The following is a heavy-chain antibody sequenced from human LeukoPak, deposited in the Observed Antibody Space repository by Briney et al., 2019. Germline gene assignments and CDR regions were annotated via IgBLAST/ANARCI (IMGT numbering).Heavy chain of an antibody. D-gene: IGHD5-24*01. CDR1: GFIFTDYY. J-gene: IGHJ4*02. CDR2: ISPSSHDI. CDR3: AREGYSPRDGYNFNFDY. Sequence: PGGSLRLSCAASGFIFTDYYMSWVRQTAGKGLECIAYISPSSHDIIYADSVKGRFTISRDNARNSVYLQMNSLRAEDTAVYYCAREGYSPRDGYNFNFDYWGQGTLVTVSS. V-gene: IGHV3-11*06.